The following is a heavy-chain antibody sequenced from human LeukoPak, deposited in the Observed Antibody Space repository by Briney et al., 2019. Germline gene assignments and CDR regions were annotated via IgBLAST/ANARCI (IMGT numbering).Heavy chain of an antibody. D-gene: IGHD2-15*01. Sequence: MSSETLSLTCTVSGGSISSSSYYWSWLRQPPGKGLEWIGYIYHSGSTNYNPSLRSRVTISVDTSKNQFSLKLSSVTAADTAVYYCARSVEKLYYFDSWGQGTLVTVSS. CDR2: IYHSGST. V-gene: IGHV4-61*01. CDR3: ARSVEKLYYFDS. J-gene: IGHJ4*02. CDR1: GGSISSSSYY.